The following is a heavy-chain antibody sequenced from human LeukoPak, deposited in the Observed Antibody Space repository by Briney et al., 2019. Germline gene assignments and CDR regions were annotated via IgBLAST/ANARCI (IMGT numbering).Heavy chain of an antibody. D-gene: IGHD6-19*01. Sequence: GGSLRLSCAASGFTFSSYSMNWVRQAPGKGLEWVSSISSSSSYIYYADSVKGRFTISRDNAKNLLYLQMNSLRAEDTAVYYCARVAYSSGSPFDYWGQGALVTVSS. J-gene: IGHJ4*02. CDR3: ARVAYSSGSPFDY. CDR1: GFTFSSYS. V-gene: IGHV3-21*01. CDR2: ISSSSSYI.